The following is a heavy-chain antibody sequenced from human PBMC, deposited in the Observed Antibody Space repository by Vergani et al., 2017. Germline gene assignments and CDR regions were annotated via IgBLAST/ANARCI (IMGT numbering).Heavy chain of an antibody. CDR1: GGSISSYY. D-gene: IGHD3-3*01. CDR2: IYTSGST. J-gene: IGHJ4*02. Sequence: QVQLQESGPGLVKPSETLSLTCTVSGGSISSYYWSWIRQPAGKGLEWIGRIYTSGSTNYNPSLKSRVTMSVDTSKNQFSLKLSSVTAADTAVYYCARETRFLEWLSFDYWGQGTLVTVSS. V-gene: IGHV4-4*07. CDR3: ARETRFLEWLSFDY.